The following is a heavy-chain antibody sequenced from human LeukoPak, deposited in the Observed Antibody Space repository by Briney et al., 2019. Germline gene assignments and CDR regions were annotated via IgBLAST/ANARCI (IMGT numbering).Heavy chain of an antibody. CDR3: ARASYYYDSSATPPSWFDP. Sequence: PSETLSLTCTVSGGSISSYYWSWIRQPPGKGLEWIGYIYYSGSTNYNPSLKSRVTISVDTSKNQFSLTLSSVTAADTAVYYCARASYYYDSSATPPSWFDPWGRGTLVTVSS. CDR2: IYYSGST. D-gene: IGHD3-22*01. CDR1: GGSISSYY. V-gene: IGHV4-59*01. J-gene: IGHJ5*02.